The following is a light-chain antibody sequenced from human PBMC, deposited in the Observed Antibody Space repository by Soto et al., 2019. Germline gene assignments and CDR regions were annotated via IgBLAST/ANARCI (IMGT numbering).Light chain of an antibody. CDR2: DAS. CDR1: QSVSSY. CDR3: QQRSNWPPYT. V-gene: IGKV3-11*01. Sequence: EIVLTQSPATLSLSPGERATLSCRASQSVSSYLAWYRQKPGQAPRLLIYDASNRATGIPARFSGSGSGTDFTLTISSLEPEYFAVYYCQQRSNWPPYTFVQGTKLEIK. J-gene: IGKJ2*01.